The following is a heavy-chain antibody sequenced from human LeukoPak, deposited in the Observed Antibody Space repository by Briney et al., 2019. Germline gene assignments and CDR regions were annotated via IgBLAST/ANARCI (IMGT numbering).Heavy chain of an antibody. J-gene: IGHJ4*02. CDR3: AKDREGLSSGYDLEYFDY. CDR1: GFTFSSYA. Sequence: GGSLRLSCAASGFTFSSYAMSWVRQAPGKGLEWVSAISGGGGTTYYADSVKGRFTISRDNSKNTLFLQMNSLRAEDTAVYYCAKDREGLSSGYDLEYFDYWGQGTLVTVSS. V-gene: IGHV3-23*01. D-gene: IGHD5-12*01. CDR2: ISGGGGTT.